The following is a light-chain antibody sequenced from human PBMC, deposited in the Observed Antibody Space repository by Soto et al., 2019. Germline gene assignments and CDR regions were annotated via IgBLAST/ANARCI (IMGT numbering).Light chain of an antibody. CDR1: SSDVGRYDH. Sequence: QSVLTQPPSASGSPGQSVTIPCTGTSSDVGRYDHVSWYQQHPGKAPKLMIYEVTKRPAGVPDRFSGSKSGNTASLTVSGLQAEDEADYFCSSDAGNYNYVFGTGTKVTVL. V-gene: IGLV2-8*01. J-gene: IGLJ1*01. CDR2: EVT. CDR3: SSDAGNYNYV.